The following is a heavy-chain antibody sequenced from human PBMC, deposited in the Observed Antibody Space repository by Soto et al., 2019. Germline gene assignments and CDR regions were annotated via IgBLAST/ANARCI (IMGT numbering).Heavy chain of an antibody. Sequence: QVQLQQWGAGLLKPSETLSLTCAVYGGSFSGYYWSWIRQPPGKGLEWIGEINHSGSTNYNPSLKSRVTISVDTSKNQFSLKLSSVTAADTAMYYCALTWGLGAGWFDPWGQGTLVTVSS. J-gene: IGHJ5*02. CDR1: GGSFSGYY. CDR3: ALTWGLGAGWFDP. D-gene: IGHD7-27*01. CDR2: INHSGST. V-gene: IGHV4-34*01.